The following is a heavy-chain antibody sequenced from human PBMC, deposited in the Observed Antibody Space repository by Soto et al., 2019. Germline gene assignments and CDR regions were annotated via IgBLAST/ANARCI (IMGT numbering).Heavy chain of an antibody. CDR1: GYTFTRYG. V-gene: IGHV1-18*04. CDR2: ISAYNGNT. D-gene: IGHD6-13*01. J-gene: IGHJ3*02. CDR3: ARAHPRIAASDDAFDI. Sequence: QVQLVQSATEVKKPGASVRVSCKASGYTFTRYGIPWVRQAPGQGLEWMGWISAYNGNTNYAQKFQDRVTMTTDTSTNTGYMELSRLRSNDTAVYYCARAHPRIAASDDAFDIWGQGTMVTVTS.